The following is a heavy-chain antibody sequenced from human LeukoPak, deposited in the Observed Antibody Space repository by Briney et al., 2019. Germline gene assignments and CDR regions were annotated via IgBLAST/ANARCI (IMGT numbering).Heavy chain of an antibody. CDR3: ATVGGRYCSGGNCSNWFDP. Sequence: ASVKVSCKVSGYTLTELSMHWVRQAPGKGLEWMGGFDPEDGETIYAQKFQGRVTMTEDTSTDTAYMELSSLRSEDTAVYYCATVGGRYCSGGNCSNWFDPWGQGTLVTVSS. D-gene: IGHD2-15*01. V-gene: IGHV1-24*01. CDR2: FDPEDGET. J-gene: IGHJ5*02. CDR1: GYTLTELS.